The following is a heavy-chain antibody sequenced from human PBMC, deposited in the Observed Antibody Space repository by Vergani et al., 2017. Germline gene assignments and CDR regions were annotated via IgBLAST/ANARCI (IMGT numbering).Heavy chain of an antibody. J-gene: IGHJ6*03. V-gene: IGHV4-30-2*01. CDR2: IFPSGNS. CDR3: ARASLRALVGYYYYMDV. CDR1: GNSITNGGFS. D-gene: IGHD3-16*02. Sequence: QLQLQESGSGLVKPSQTLSLTCAVSGNSITNGGFSWNWIRQPPGKGPEWIGYIFPSGNSDYNPSLKNRVSISLDKSKNQFSLWVNSVTATDTAVYFCARASLRALVGYYYYMDVWGKGKTVVVSS.